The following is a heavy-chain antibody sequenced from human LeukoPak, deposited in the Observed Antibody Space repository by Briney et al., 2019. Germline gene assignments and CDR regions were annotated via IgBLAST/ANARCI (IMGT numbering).Heavy chain of an antibody. J-gene: IGHJ4*02. CDR1: GYIFTGYY. CDR2: INPNGGAT. D-gene: IGHD3-16*01. V-gene: IGHV1-2*02. Sequence: GASVKVSCKASGYIFTGYYLFWVRQAPGQGLEWMGWINPNGGATRYAQKFQGRVTLTSDTYIRTTYMEMSSLTPDDTAVYYCARDERYSDADHHYPDLGYWGQGTLVTVSS. CDR3: ARDERYSDADHHYPDLGY.